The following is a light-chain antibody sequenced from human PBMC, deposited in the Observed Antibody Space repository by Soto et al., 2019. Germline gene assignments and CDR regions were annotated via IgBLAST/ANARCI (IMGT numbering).Light chain of an antibody. J-gene: IGKJ4*01. V-gene: IGKV1D-13*01. CDR3: QQFNNYPLT. Sequence: AIQLTQSPSSLSASVGDGVAITCRASQGISSALAWYQQKPGKAPKLLIYDASSLESGVPSRFSGSGSGTDFTLTILSLQPEDFATFFCQQFNNYPLTFGGGTKVAIK. CDR1: QGISSA. CDR2: DAS.